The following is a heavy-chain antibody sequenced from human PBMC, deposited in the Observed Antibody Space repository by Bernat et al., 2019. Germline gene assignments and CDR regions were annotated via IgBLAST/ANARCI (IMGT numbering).Heavy chain of an antibody. Sequence: EVHLLESGGGLVQPGGSLRLSCAASGLTFSRFWIHWVRQAPGKGLVWVSRINNNGSSTSYADSVKGRFTISRDNAKNTLYLQMNSLRAEDTAVYYCARDDCWSGHHDYWGQGTLVTVSS. CDR2: INNNGSST. D-gene: IGHD3-3*01. CDR3: ARDDCWSGHHDY. V-gene: IGHV3-74*01. CDR1: GLTFSRFW. J-gene: IGHJ4*02.